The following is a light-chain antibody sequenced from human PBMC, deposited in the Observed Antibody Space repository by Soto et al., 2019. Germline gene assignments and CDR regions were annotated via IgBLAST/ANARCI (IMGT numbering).Light chain of an antibody. CDR1: SSNLGAGYD. J-gene: IGLJ3*02. CDR3: QAYDYSLTASV. Sequence: QSVLTQPPSVSGSPGQRVTIPCTGNSSNLGAGYDVHWYQQLPGTAPKLVIYGNRNRPSGVPERFPGSKSGTSASLAITGLQAEDEGDYYCQAYDYSLTASVFGGGTKLTVL. V-gene: IGLV1-40*01. CDR2: GNR.